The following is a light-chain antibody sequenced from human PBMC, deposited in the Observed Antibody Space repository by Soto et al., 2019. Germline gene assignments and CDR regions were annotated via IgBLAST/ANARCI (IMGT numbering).Light chain of an antibody. Sequence: EIVLTQSPGTLSLSPGERATLSCRASQSVSSSYLAWYQQQPGHPHRLLVYDASTRATGIPASFSGSGSGTDFTLTISSLEPEDFAVYYCQQRSNWPLTFGGGTKVDIK. CDR3: QQRSNWPLT. CDR1: QSVSSSY. CDR2: DAS. V-gene: IGKV3D-20*02. J-gene: IGKJ4*01.